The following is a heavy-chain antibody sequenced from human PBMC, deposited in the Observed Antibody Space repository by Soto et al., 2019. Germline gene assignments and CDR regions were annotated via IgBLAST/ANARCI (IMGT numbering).Heavy chain of an antibody. CDR3: ARVRLIGMIVAYYYYGMDV. Sequence: SETLSLTCAVYGGSFSGYYWSLIRQPPGKGLEWIGEINHSGSTNYNPSLKSRVTISVDTSKDQFSLKLSSVTAADTAVYYCARVRLIGMIVAYYYYGMDVWGQGTTVTVSS. V-gene: IGHV4-34*01. D-gene: IGHD3-22*01. CDR1: GGSFSGYY. CDR2: INHSGST. J-gene: IGHJ6*02.